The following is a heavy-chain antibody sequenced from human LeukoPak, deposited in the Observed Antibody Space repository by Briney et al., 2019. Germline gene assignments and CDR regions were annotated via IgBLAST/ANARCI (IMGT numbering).Heavy chain of an antibody. J-gene: IGHJ4*02. CDR2: IYYVGST. D-gene: IGHD3-22*01. CDR3: ARGGDYYDSSGYHDY. V-gene: IGHV4-39*02. CDR1: GGSISSNSYY. Sequence: PSETLSLTCAVSGGSISSNSYYWGWIRQPPGKGLEWIGSIYYVGSTYYNPSLKSRVTISVDTSKNQFPLKLSPVTAADTAVYYCARGGDYYDSSGYHDYWGRGTLVTVSS.